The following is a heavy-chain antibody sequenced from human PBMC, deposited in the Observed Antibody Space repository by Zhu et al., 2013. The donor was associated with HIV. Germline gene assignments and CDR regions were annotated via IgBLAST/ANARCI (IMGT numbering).Heavy chain of an antibody. J-gene: IGHJ4*02. CDR2: IYHSGKT. D-gene: IGHD1-26*01. V-gene: IGHV4-38-2*01. CDR1: GYSVGNSYY. CDR3: ARRLVGVTVYFDY. Sequence: QVQLQQWGAGLLKPSETLSLTCAVSGYSVGNSYYWDWIRQSPGKGLEWIGSIYHSGKTYHNPSLKSRVTISVDTSKNHFSLKLSSVTAADTAVYYCARRLVGVTVYFDYWGQGTLVTVSS.